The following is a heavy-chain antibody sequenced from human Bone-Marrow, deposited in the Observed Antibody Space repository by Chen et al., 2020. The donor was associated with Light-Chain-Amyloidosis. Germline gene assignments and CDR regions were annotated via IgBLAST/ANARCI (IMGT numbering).Heavy chain of an antibody. V-gene: IGHV2-5*02. CDR3: VHSGYSPSAGYIWNAFDV. CDR2: IFWDESM. J-gene: IGHJ3*01. CDR1: GFSLSTSGVS. Sequence: QISLKESGPTVVEPTQTLTLTCSFSGFSLSTSGVSVAWIRQPPGKALEWLALIFWDESMRYRPSLTSRITLTKDTSANHVFLTMTNVDPSDTATYYCVHSGYSPSAGYIWNAFDVWGQGTVVAVSS. D-gene: IGHD3-16*01.